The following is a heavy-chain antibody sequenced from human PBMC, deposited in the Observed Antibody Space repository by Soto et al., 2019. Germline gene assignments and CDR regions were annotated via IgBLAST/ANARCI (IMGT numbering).Heavy chain of an antibody. V-gene: IGHV1-69*06. CDR2: IIPIFGTA. CDR1: GGTFSSYA. D-gene: IGHD2-15*01. J-gene: IGHJ5*02. Sequence: GASVKVSCKASGGTFSSYAISWVRQAPGQGLEWMGGIIPIFGTANYAQKFQGRVTITADKSTSTAYMELSSLRSEDTAVYYCARSPLYCSGGSCYSGLGLNWLDPWGQGTLVTVSS. CDR3: ARSPLYCSGGSCYSGLGLNWLDP.